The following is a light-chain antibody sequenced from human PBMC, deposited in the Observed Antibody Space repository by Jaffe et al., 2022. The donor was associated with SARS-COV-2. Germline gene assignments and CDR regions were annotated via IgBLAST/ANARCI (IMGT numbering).Light chain of an antibody. CDR3: QQSYSKT. CDR2: AAS. CDR1: QSISNY. Sequence: DIQMTQSPSSLSASVGDRVTITCRTSQSISNYLNWYQQKPGKAPNLLIYAASSLQSGVPSRFSGSGSGTDFTLTISSLQPEDFATYFCQQSYSKTFGQGTKVEIK. V-gene: IGKV1-39*01. J-gene: IGKJ1*01.